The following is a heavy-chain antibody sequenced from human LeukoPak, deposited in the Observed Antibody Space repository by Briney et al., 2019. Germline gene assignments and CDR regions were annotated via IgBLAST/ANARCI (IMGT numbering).Heavy chain of an antibody. Sequence: ASVQVSCQACGFAIPIYDINWVRQATGQGHGWMGWMNPNSGNTGYAQKSQGRVTMTRNNTISTAHMALSSVRSEDTAVYYCARCIAAREAGWFEPCGQGTLVTVSS. D-gene: IGHD6-6*01. CDR2: MNPNSGNT. CDR1: GFAIPIYD. V-gene: IGHV1-8*01. J-gene: IGHJ5*02. CDR3: ARCIAAREAGWFEP.